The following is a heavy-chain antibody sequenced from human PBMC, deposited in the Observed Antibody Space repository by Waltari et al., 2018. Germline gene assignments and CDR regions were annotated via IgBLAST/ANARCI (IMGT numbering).Heavy chain of an antibody. D-gene: IGHD3-16*01. CDR3: ARGRDGYKRWGMRFPFDY. Sequence: EVQLVQSGAEVKKPGATVKISCKASGYTFTDYYMHWVQQAPGKGLEWMGRVDPEDGETIYAEKFQGRVTITTDESTSTAYMELSSLRSEDTAVYYCARGRDGYKRWGMRFPFDYWGQGTLVTVSS. J-gene: IGHJ4*02. V-gene: IGHV1-69-2*01. CDR2: VDPEDGET. CDR1: GYTFTDYY.